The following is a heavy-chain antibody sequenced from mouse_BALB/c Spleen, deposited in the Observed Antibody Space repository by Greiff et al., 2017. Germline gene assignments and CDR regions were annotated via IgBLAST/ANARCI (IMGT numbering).Heavy chain of an antibody. V-gene: IGHV1-9*01. CDR3: ARWGAFYGSRGDYFDY. Sequence: VQLQQSGAELMKPGASVKISCKATGYTFSSYWIEWVKQRPGHGLEWIGEILPGSGSTNYNEKFKGKATFTADTSSNTAYMQLSSLTSEDSAVYYCARWGAFYGSRGDYFDYWGQGTTLTVSS. J-gene: IGHJ2*01. CDR1: GYTFSSYW. D-gene: IGHD1-1*01. CDR2: ILPGSGST.